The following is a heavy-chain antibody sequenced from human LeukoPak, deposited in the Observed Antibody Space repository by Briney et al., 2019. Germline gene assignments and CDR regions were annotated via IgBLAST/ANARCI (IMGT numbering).Heavy chain of an antibody. D-gene: IGHD3-10*01. CDR1: GFTFCSIW. Sequence: GVSLRCSGSGSGFTFCSIWRSWVGQAPGNGLVWWANINQDGRNKYYVDSVKGRFTIYRDNAKTSLYLQMNSLRAADTAVYCCAKPRGRYYGSGSYFGYWGQGTLVTVSS. V-gene: IGHV3-7*01. CDR2: INQDGRNK. CDR3: AKPRGRYYGSGSYFGY. J-gene: IGHJ4*02.